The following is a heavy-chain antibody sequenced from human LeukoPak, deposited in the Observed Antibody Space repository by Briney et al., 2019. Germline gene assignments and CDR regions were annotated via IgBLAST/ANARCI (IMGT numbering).Heavy chain of an antibody. J-gene: IGHJ4*02. Sequence: ASVKVSCKASGYTFTSYAMNWVRQAPGQGLEWMGWINTNTGNPTYAQGFTGRFVFSLDTSVSTAYLQISSLKAEDTAVYYRARDAESTSATGDFDYWGQGTLVTVSS. CDR3: ARDAESTSATGDFDY. CDR2: INTNTGNP. CDR1: GYTFTSYA. D-gene: IGHD1-14*01. V-gene: IGHV7-4-1*02.